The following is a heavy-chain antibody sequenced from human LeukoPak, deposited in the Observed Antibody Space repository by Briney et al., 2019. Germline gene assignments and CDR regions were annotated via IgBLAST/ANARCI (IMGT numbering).Heavy chain of an antibody. CDR3: AKDTDCSSTSCLFYDAFDI. V-gene: IGHV3-48*01. CDR1: RFTFSNYW. Sequence: PGGSLRLSCAASRFTFSNYWMNWVRQAPGKGLEGVSYISSGGTTIYYADSVKGRFTISRDNSKNTLYLQMNSLRAEDTAVYYCAKDTDCSSTSCLFYDAFDIWGQGTMVTVSS. D-gene: IGHD2-2*01. CDR2: ISSGGTTI. J-gene: IGHJ3*02.